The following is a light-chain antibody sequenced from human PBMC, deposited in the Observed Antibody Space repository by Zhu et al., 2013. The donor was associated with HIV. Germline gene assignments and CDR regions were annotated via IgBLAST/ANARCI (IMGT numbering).Light chain of an antibody. J-gene: IGKJ1*01. V-gene: IGKV3-20*01. CDR2: GAS. CDR3: QQYGTSPRT. CDR1: QSVRNTY. Sequence: EIVLTQSPGTLSLSPGEGATLSCRASQSVRNTYLAWYQQKLGQAPRLLVFGASTRATGIPERFSGSGSGTESTLTITRLEPEDFAVYYCQQYGTSPRTFGQGTKVEIK.